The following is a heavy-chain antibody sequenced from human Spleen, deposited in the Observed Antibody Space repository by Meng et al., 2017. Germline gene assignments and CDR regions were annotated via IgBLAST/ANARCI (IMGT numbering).Heavy chain of an antibody. J-gene: IGHJ3*02. D-gene: IGHD4-17*01. CDR2: ISTYNANT. CDR3: ARSRDYGDYLWPYWI. V-gene: IGHV1-18*04. CDR1: GYTFINYR. Sequence: ASAMVSCKASGYTFINYRIDWVRQAPGQGRVWMGWISTYNANTNYAQKPQGRVTMTTDTSTSTAYMELRSLRSDDTAVYFCARSRDYGDYLWPYWIWGQGTMVTVSS.